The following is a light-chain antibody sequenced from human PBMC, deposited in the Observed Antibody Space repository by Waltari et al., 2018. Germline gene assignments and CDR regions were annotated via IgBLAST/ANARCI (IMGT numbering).Light chain of an antibody. J-gene: IGKJ1*01. V-gene: IGKV3-11*01. CDR2: DAS. Sequence: EIVLTQSPATLSLSPGERATLSCRASQSVSIYLAWYQQKPGQAPRLLIYDASKRANGIPARFSGSGSGTDFTLTITSLEPEDFAVYYCQQRSNWWTFGQGTKVEIK. CDR3: QQRSNWWT. CDR1: QSVSIY.